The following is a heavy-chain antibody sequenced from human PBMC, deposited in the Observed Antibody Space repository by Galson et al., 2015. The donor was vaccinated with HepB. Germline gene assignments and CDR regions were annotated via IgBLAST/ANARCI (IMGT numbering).Heavy chain of an antibody. J-gene: IGHJ4*02. CDR3: ARAQRTTVASPGDY. CDR1: GFTFHTYW. CDR2: MNADGSRK. Sequence: SLRLSCAASGFTFHTYWMHWVRQAPGKGLVWVSSMNADGSRKSYADSVKGRFTISRDNAKSTLYLQMNILRVDDTAVYYCARAQRTTVASPGDYWGQGTLVTVSS. V-gene: IGHV3-74*01. D-gene: IGHD4-23*01.